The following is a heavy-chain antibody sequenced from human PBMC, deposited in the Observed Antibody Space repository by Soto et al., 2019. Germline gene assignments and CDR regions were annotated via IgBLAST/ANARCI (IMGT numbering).Heavy chain of an antibody. D-gene: IGHD6-6*01. CDR3: ARVGGVAARTFDY. CDR2: IFYSGST. V-gene: IGHV4-59*01. CDR1: GGSISSYY. J-gene: IGHJ4*02. Sequence: TLSLTGIVSGGSISSYYWSWIRQPPGKGLEWIGYIFYSGSTNYNPSLKSRVTISVDTSENQFSLNLRSVTAADTALYYCARVGGVAARTFDYWGQGTLVTVSS.